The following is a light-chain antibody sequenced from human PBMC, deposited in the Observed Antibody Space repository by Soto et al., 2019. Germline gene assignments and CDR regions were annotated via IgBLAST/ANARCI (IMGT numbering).Light chain of an antibody. Sequence: EFMVTHSPATLSVSKGERVTLSCRASQSVSTDLAWYQHKPGQAPRLLIYDTPSGAAGIPDRLSGSGSGTDFTLTISRLEPEDFAVYYCQQFSSYPLTFGGGTKVDIK. CDR1: QSVSTD. CDR2: DTP. J-gene: IGKJ4*01. CDR3: QQFSSYPLT. V-gene: IGKV3-20*01.